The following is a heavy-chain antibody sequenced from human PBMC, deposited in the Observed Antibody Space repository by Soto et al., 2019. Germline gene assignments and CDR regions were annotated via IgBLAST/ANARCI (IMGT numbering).Heavy chain of an antibody. CDR1: GGSFSGYY. CDR3: ARVSGSYYYGMDV. V-gene: IGHV4-34*01. J-gene: IGHJ6*02. CDR2: INHSGST. Sequence: SETLSLTCAVYGGSFSGYYWSWIRQPPGKGLEWIGEINHSGSTNYNPSLKSRVTISVDTSKNQFSLKLSSVTAADTAVYYFARVSGSYYYGMDVWGQGTTVTVSS. D-gene: IGHD1-26*01.